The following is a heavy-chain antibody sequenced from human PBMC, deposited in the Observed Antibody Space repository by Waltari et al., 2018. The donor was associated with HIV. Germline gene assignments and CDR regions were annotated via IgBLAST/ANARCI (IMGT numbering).Heavy chain of an antibody. CDR3: ARRRGLQLGCDY. Sequence: QVQLQQWGAGLLKPSETLSLTCAVYGGSFSGYYWSWIRQPPGKGLEWIGEINHSGSTNSNPSLKSRVTISVDTSKNQFSLKLSSVTAADTAVYYCARRRGLQLGCDYWGQGTLVTVSS. CDR1: GGSFSGYY. J-gene: IGHJ4*02. CDR2: INHSGST. V-gene: IGHV4-34*01. D-gene: IGHD5-12*01.